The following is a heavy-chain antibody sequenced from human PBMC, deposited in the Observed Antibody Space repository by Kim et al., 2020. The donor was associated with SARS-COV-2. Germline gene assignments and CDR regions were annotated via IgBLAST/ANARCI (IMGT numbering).Heavy chain of an antibody. CDR2: ITGSGGGR. V-gene: IGHV3-23*01. CDR3: AKGMSSSLYFFDY. D-gene: IGHD6-13*01. J-gene: IGHJ4*02. Sequence: GGSLRLSCAASGFTFSDYAMTWVRQAPGTGLEWVSAITGSGGGRYYADSAKGRFTISRDNSKNTLYLQLNSLRAEDTALYYCAKGMSSSLYFFDYWGQGTLVTVSS. CDR1: GFTFSDYA.